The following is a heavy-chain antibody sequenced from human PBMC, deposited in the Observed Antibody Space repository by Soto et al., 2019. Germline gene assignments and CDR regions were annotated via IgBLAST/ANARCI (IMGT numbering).Heavy chain of an antibody. Sequence: ASVKVSCKASGYTFTGYYMHWVRQAPGQGLEWTGWINPNSGGTNYAQKLQGWVTMTRDTSISTAYMELRRLRSDDTAVYYCARDGVDTATGYYYGMDVWGQGTTVTVSS. D-gene: IGHD5-18*01. CDR2: INPNSGGT. V-gene: IGHV1-2*04. CDR3: ARDGVDTATGYYYGMDV. CDR1: GYTFTGYY. J-gene: IGHJ6*02.